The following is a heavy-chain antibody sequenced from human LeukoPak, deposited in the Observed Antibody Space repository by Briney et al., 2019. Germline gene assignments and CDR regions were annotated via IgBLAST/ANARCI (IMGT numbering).Heavy chain of an antibody. V-gene: IGHV1-24*01. CDR3: ATAHGTGSYYSVVKD. CDR1: GYTLNELP. CDR2: CDPEDGET. D-gene: IGHD3-10*01. J-gene: IGHJ4*02. Sequence: ASEEVFRKVSGYTLNELPIQWVRQPPGKGLEGMGGCDPEDGETIYAQKFQGRVTMTEDTSTDTAYMELSSLRSEDTGVYYCATAHGTGSYYSVVKDWGQGTLVTVSS.